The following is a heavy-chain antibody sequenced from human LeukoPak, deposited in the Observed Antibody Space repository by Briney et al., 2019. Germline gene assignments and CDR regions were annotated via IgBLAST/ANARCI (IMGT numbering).Heavy chain of an antibody. CDR3: AGGGIAAAGTNWFDP. D-gene: IGHD6-13*01. CDR1: GDSVSSNSAA. Sequence: SQTLSLTCAISGDSVSSNSAAWNWIRQSPSRGLEWLGRTYYRSKWYNDYAVSVKSRITINSDTSKNQFSLQLNSVTPEDTAVYYCAGGGIAAAGTNWFDPWGQGTLVTVSS. J-gene: IGHJ5*02. V-gene: IGHV6-1*01. CDR2: TYYRSKWYN.